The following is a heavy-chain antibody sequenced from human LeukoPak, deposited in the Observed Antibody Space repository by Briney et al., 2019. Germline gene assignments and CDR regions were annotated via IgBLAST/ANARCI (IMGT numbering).Heavy chain of an antibody. J-gene: IGHJ6*02. V-gene: IGHV3-53*01. Sequence: PGGSLRLSCAASGFTVSSNYMSWVRQAPGKGLEWVSVIYSGGSTYYADSVKGRFTISRDNSKNTLYLQMNSLRAEDTAVYYCARDRYYDILTGPYYYYYGMDVWGQGTTVTVSS. D-gene: IGHD3-9*01. CDR1: GFTVSSNY. CDR2: IYSGGST. CDR3: ARDRYYDILTGPYYYYYGMDV.